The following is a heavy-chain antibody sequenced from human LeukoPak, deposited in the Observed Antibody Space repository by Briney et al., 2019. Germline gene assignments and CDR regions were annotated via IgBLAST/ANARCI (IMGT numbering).Heavy chain of an antibody. CDR2: ISGSGGST. V-gene: IGHV3-23*01. Sequence: GGSLRLSCAASGFTFSSYAMSWVRQAPGKGLEWVSAISGSGGSTYYADSVKGRFTISRDNSKNTLYLQMNSLRAEDTAVYYCARDKNPLYGGNSALDYWGQGTLVTVSS. D-gene: IGHD4-23*01. CDR3: ARDKNPLYGGNSALDY. CDR1: GFTFSSYA. J-gene: IGHJ4*02.